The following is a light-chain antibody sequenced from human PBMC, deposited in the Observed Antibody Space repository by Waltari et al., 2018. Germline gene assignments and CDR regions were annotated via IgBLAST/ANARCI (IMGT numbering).Light chain of an antibody. CDR3: QKYGSLPAT. J-gene: IGKJ1*01. V-gene: IGKV3-20*01. CDR1: QSISRY. Sequence: EIMLTQSPGTLSLSPGERATLSCRASQSISRYLAWYQHKPGQALRPLIYDASSRATGIPDRFSGSGSGTDFSLTINRLEPEDFAVYYCQKYGSLPATFGQGTKVEIK. CDR2: DAS.